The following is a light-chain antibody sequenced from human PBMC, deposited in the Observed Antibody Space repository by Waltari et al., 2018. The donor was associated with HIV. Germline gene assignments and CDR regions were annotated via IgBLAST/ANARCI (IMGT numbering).Light chain of an antibody. V-gene: IGLV1-40*01. J-gene: IGLJ2*01. CDR3: QSYDSSLSGSV. Sequence: QSVLTQPPSVSGAPGHRVTTSCTGSSSNIGAGYDVHWYQQLPGTAPKLLIYGNSNRPSGVPDRFSGSKSGTSASLAITGLQAEDEADYYCQSYDSSLSGSVFGGGTKLTVL. CDR2: GNS. CDR1: SSNIGAGYD.